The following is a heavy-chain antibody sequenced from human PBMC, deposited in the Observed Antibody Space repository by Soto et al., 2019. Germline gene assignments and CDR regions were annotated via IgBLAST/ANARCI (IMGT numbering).Heavy chain of an antibody. CDR2: ISSSGSTI. D-gene: IGHD6-6*01. V-gene: IGHV3-11*01. J-gene: IGHJ6*02. CDR1: GFTFSDYY. Sequence: QVQLVESGGGLVKPGGSLRLSCEASGFTFSDYYMSWIRQAPGKGLEWVSYISSSGSTIYYADSVKGRFTISRDNAKDSLYLPMNSLRAEDTAVYYCARDYSSSRYYGMDVWGQGTTVTVSS. CDR3: ARDYSSSRYYGMDV.